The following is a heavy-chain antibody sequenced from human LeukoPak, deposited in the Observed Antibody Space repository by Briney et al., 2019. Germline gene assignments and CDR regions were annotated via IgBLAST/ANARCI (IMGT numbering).Heavy chain of an antibody. CDR1: GFTFSSYA. CDR3: ARLAYCGGDCYWFDL. D-gene: IGHD2-21*02. J-gene: IGHJ2*01. V-gene: IGHV3-23*01. CDR2: VRSRGDIT. Sequence: GGSLRLSCAASGFTFSSYAMSWVGQAAGKGLEWVSGVRSRGDITYYADSVKGPFTISRDNAKNSLYLQMTSLRAEDTAVYYCARLAYCGGDCYWFDLWGRGTLVTISS.